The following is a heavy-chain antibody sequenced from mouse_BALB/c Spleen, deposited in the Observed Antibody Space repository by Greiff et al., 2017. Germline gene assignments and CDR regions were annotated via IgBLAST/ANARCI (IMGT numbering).Heavy chain of an antibody. CDR1: GYTFTSYW. J-gene: IGHJ2*01. CDR2: INPSTGYT. D-gene: IGHD2-14*01. Sequence: VQLQESGAELAKPGASVKMSCKASGYTFTSYWMHWVKQRPGQGLEWIGYINPSTGYTEYNQKFKDKATLTADKSSSTAYMQLSSLTSEDSAVYYCARSAYYRYDYWGQGTTLTVSS. CDR3: ARSAYYRYDY. V-gene: IGHV1-7*01.